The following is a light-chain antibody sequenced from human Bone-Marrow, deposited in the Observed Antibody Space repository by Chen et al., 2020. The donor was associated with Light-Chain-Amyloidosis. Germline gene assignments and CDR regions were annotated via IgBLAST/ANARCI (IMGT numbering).Light chain of an antibody. J-gene: IGKJ2*01. CDR1: QSISSY. V-gene: IGKV1-39*01. Sequence: DIQMTQSPSSLSASVRDRVTITCRASQSISSYLNWYQQIPGKAPKLLIYAASSLQSGVPSRFSGRGSGTDFTLTINSLQPEDFATYYCQQSYSTPYTFGQGTKLEIK. CDR3: QQSYSTPYT. CDR2: AAS.